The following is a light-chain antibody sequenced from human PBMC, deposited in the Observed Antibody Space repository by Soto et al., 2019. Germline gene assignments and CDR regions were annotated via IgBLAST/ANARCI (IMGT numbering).Light chain of an antibody. Sequence: QSVLTQPPSVSAAPGQKVTISCSGRSSNIGSKSVSWYQQLPGPAPKLLIYDNNKRPSGVPDRFSVSKSGTSASLGITELELGYEADYYCGTWDRGLSAGRLVFGGGTKLTVL. CDR1: SSNIGSKS. CDR3: GTWDRGLSAGRLV. V-gene: IGLV1-51*01. J-gene: IGLJ3*02. CDR2: DNN.